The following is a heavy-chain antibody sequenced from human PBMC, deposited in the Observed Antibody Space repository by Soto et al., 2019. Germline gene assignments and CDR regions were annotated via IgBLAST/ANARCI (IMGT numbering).Heavy chain of an antibody. D-gene: IGHD1-26*01. CDR1: GFTFRSYS. Sequence: GGSLRLSCAASGFTFRSYSMNWVRQAPGKGLEWVSSISFSSTYIYYADSVKGRFTISRDNAKSSLFLQMNNLRTEDTAVYYCARDHNWEMASYAFHIWGQGTTVTVSS. CDR2: ISFSSTYI. J-gene: IGHJ3*02. V-gene: IGHV3-21*01. CDR3: ARDHNWEMASYAFHI.